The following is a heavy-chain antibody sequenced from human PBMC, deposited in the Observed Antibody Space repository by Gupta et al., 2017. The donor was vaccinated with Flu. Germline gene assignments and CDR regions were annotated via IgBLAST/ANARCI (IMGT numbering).Heavy chain of an antibody. Sequence: QVQLQESGPGLVEPSGTLSLICTVPADSISSPHWWRSVRQSPDKGLEWIGEVSDTGLTNYKPSLRSRVSMSVDKSKNQFSLRLFSVTAADTATYYGAREVAPINPGVINPFDYWGQGALVIVSS. D-gene: IGHD3-10*01. V-gene: IGHV4-4*02. CDR1: ADSISSPHW. J-gene: IGHJ4*02. CDR3: AREVAPINPGVINPFDY. CDR2: VSDTGLT.